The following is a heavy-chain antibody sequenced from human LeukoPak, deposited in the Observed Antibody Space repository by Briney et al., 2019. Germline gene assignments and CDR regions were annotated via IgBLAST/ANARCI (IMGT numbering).Heavy chain of an antibody. Sequence: PGRSLRLSCAASGFTFSSYGMHWVRQAPGKGLEWVAVIWYDGSNKYYADSVKGRFTISRDNSKNTLYLQMNSLRAEDTAVYYCAKDRKGSSSWYDSDAFDIWGQGTMVTVSS. CDR1: GFTFSSYG. CDR3: AKDRKGSSSWYDSDAFDI. CDR2: IWYDGSNK. J-gene: IGHJ3*02. V-gene: IGHV3-33*06. D-gene: IGHD6-13*01.